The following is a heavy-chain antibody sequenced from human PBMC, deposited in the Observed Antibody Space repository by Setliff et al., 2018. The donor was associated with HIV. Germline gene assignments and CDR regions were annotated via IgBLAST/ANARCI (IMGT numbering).Heavy chain of an antibody. CDR1: GGSFSAYY. CDR3: AREWSYGAFDTFDV. D-gene: IGHD5-18*01. J-gene: IGHJ3*01. CDR2: INNSGST. V-gene: IGHV4-34*01. Sequence: SETLSLTCAVYGGSFSAYYWSWIRQPPGKGLEWIGEINNSGSTNYNPSLKTRVTIMVDTSKNQFSLKLGSVTAADTAVYYCAREWSYGAFDTFDVWGQGTMVTVSS.